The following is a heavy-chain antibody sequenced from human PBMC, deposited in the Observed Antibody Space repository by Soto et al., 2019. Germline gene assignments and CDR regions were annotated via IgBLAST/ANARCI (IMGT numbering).Heavy chain of an antibody. CDR1: GFTFSSYG. D-gene: IGHD5-12*01. J-gene: IGHJ4*02. Sequence: PGGSLRLSCAASGFTFSSYGMHWVSQAPGKGLEWVAVIWYDGSNKYYADSVKGRFTISRDNSKNTLYLQMNSLRAEDTAVYYCARVGFIYSGYDAFDYWGQGTLVTVSS. CDR3: ARVGFIYSGYDAFDY. V-gene: IGHV3-33*01. CDR2: IWYDGSNK.